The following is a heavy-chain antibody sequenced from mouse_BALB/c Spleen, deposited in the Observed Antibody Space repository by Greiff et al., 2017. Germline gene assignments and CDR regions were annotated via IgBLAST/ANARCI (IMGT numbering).Heavy chain of an antibody. D-gene: IGHD2-3*01. CDR1: GYTFTSYV. J-gene: IGHJ4*01. CDR2: INPYNDGT. CDR3: AGYYVAMDY. V-gene: IGHV1-14*01. Sequence: EVKLMESGPELVKPGASVKMSCKASGYTFTSYVMHWVKQKPGQGLEWIGYINPYNDGTKYNEKFKGKATLTSDKSSSTAYMELSSLTSEDSAVYYCAGYYVAMDYWGQGTSVTVSS.